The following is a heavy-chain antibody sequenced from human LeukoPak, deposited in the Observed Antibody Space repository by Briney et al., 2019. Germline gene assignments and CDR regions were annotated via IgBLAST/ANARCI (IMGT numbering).Heavy chain of an antibody. CDR3: ARGLRYFDY. V-gene: IGHV3-53*01. J-gene: IGHJ4*02. Sequence: PGGSLRLSCAASGLTVSSNYMNWVRQAPGKGLEWVSVFYSGGSTYYADSVKGRFTISRDNSKNTLYLQMNSLRAEDTAVYYCARGLRYFDYWGQGTLVTVSS. CDR1: GLTVSSNY. CDR2: FYSGGST. D-gene: IGHD2-21*01.